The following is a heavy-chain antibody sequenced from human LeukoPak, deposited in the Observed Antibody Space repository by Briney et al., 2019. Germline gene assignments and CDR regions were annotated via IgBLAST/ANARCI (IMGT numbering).Heavy chain of an antibody. CDR3: ARVTCTNGVCYDFDY. CDR1: GGSISSYY. J-gene: IGHJ4*02. V-gene: IGHV4-59*01. Sequence: WETLSLTCTVSGGSISSYYWSWIRQPPGKGLEWIGYIYYSGSTNYNPSLKSRVTISVDTSKTQFPLKLSSVTAADTAVYYCARVTCTNGVCYDFDYWGQGTLVTVSS. CDR2: IYYSGST. D-gene: IGHD2-8*01.